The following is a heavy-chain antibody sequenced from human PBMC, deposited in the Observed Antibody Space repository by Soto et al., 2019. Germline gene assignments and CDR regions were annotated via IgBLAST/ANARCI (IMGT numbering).Heavy chain of an antibody. V-gene: IGHV3-23*01. J-gene: IGHJ4*02. D-gene: IGHD3-10*01. CDR2: ITSDGGNT. Sequence: EVQLLECGGGLVQPGGSLRLSCAASGFTFSSFAMTWVRQAPGKGLQWVSTITSDGGNTYYVDSVKGRFTISRDNSKNTLYLQMNSLRAEDTAVYYCAKGRGGNNRYSFDYWGQGTLVTVSS. CDR1: GFTFSSFA. CDR3: AKGRGGNNRYSFDY.